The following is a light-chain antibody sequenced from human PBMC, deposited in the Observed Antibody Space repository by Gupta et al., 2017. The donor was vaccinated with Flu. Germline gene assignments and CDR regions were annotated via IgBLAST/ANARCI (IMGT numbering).Light chain of an antibody. V-gene: IGKV3-11*01. J-gene: IGKJ1*01. CDR3: QHHGKWPPWT. Sequence: EIVLTQSPATLSLSPGDRATLSCRASQSVSSYLAWYQQKPGQAPRLLIYDASNRATGITAMFSGSGCGTDLTLTISSRELEDFAVYYCQHHGKWPPWTFGQGTKVEIK. CDR1: QSVSSY. CDR2: DAS.